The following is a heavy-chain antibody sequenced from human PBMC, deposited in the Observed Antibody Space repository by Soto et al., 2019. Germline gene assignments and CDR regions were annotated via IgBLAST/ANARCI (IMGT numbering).Heavy chain of an antibody. CDR2: IYGDDDK. J-gene: IGHJ4*02. Sequence: QITLKESGPTLVKPTQTLTLTCTFSGLSLSTKRVGVGWIRQPPGKALEWLTLIYGDDDKKYSPSLKTRLTIAKDTSKNQVVLTLTNMDPVHTATYCCAHRPAHSGGPGCNYFDYWGLGTLVTVSS. CDR1: GLSLSTKRVG. CDR3: AHRPAHSGGPGCNYFDY. D-gene: IGHD2-21*01. V-gene: IGHV2-5*02.